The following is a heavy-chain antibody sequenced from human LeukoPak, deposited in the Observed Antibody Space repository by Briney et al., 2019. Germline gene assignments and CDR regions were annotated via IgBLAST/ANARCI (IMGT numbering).Heavy chain of an antibody. CDR1: GYTFTSYY. CDR3: ARAPERGNYFDY. V-gene: IGHV1-46*01. Sequence: ASVKLSCKASGYTFTSYYMHWVRQAPGQGLQWMGIINPSGGSTTYAQEFHGRVTMTRDTSTSTVYMELSSLRSEDTAVYYCARAPERGNYFDYWGQGTLVTVSS. D-gene: IGHD3-16*01. CDR2: INPSGGST. J-gene: IGHJ4*02.